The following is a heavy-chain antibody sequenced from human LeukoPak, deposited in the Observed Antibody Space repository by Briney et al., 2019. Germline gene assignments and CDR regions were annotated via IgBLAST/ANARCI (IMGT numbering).Heavy chain of an antibody. J-gene: IGHJ4*02. D-gene: IGHD1-26*01. Sequence: GGSLRLSCAASGFTFSSYWMSWVRQAPGKGLEWVANIKQDGSEKYYVDSVKGRFTTSRDNAKNSLYLQVNSLRAEDTAVYYCASDEIHSGSYPGSDYWGQGTLVTVSS. CDR2: IKQDGSEK. CDR1: GFTFSSYW. CDR3: ASDEIHSGSYPGSDY. V-gene: IGHV3-7*01.